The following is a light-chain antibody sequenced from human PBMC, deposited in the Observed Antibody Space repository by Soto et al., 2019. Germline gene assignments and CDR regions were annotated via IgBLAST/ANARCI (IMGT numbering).Light chain of an antibody. Sequence: IQLTQSPSFLSAYVGDIVNITCRASQGISSYLAWYQQKPGKAPKLLIYAVSTLQSGVPSRFSGTESGTEFTLTISSIQPEDFATYYCQQLKSYPQSTFGGGTKVEIK. CDR2: AVS. V-gene: IGKV1-9*01. CDR3: QQLKSYPQST. J-gene: IGKJ4*01. CDR1: QGISSY.